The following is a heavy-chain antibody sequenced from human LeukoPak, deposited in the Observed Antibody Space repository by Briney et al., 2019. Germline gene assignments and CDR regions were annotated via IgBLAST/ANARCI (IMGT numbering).Heavy chain of an antibody. CDR1: GGSISSYY. J-gene: IGHJ5*02. V-gene: IGHV4-59*01. Sequence: PSETLSLTCTVSGGSISSYYWSWIRQPPGKGLEWIGYIYYSGSTNYNPSLKSRVTISVDTSKNQFSLKLSSVTAADTAVYYCARGNDFWSGSFDPWGQGTLVNVSS. CDR2: IYYSGST. CDR3: ARGNDFWSGSFDP. D-gene: IGHD3-3*01.